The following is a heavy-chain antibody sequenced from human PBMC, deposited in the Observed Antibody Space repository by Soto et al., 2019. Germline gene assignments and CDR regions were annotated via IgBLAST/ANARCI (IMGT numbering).Heavy chain of an antibody. CDR1: GFIFTTSA. Sequence: PGGSLRLSCEASGFIFTTSAMAWVRQAPGKGLEWVSTISGSGVSTSYTDSVKGRFIITRDNSGNTLFLQMISLRDDDTAVYFCAAVMGSDFDNVWGSLSFDHWGQGSLVTV. V-gene: IGHV3-23*01. J-gene: IGHJ4*02. CDR3: AAVMGSDFDNVWGSLSFDH. D-gene: IGHD3-16*01. CDR2: ISGSGVST.